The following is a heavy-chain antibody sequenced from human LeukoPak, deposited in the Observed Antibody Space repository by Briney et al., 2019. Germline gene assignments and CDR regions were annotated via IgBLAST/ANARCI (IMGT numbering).Heavy chain of an antibody. Sequence: ASVKVSCKASGGTFSSYAISWVRQAPGQGLEWMGRIIPILGIANYAQKFQGRVTITADKSTSTGYMELSSLRSEDTAVYYCARVGPGYCSSTSCSRVAFDIWGQGTMVTVSS. V-gene: IGHV1-69*04. CDR1: GGTFSSYA. CDR3: ARVGPGYCSSTSCSRVAFDI. D-gene: IGHD2-2*01. CDR2: IIPILGIA. J-gene: IGHJ3*02.